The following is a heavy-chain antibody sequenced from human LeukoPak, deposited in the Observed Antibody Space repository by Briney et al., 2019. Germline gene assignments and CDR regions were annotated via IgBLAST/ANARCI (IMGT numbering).Heavy chain of an antibody. D-gene: IGHD3-10*01. CDR1: GFTFSSNY. CDR2: IYSGGST. J-gene: IGHJ3*02. CDR3: AGAYGSGSYSDFDI. Sequence: PGGSLRLSCAASGFTFSSNYMSWVRQAPGKGLEWVSVIYSGGSTYYSDSVKGRFTISRDNSKNTLYLQRNSLRAEDTAVYYCAGAYGSGSYSDFDIWGPGTMVTVSS. V-gene: IGHV3-66*02.